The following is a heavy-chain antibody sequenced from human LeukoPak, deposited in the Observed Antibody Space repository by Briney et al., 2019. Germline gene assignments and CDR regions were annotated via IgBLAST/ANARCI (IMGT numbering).Heavy chain of an antibody. Sequence: SVTLSLTCTVSGGSISSYYWSWIRQPPGKGLEWIGYIYYSGRTNYNPSLKSRVTISVDTSKNQFSLKLSSVTAADTAVYYCASTYCSGGSCYWALDYWGQGTLVTVSS. CDR3: ASTYCSGGSCYWALDY. J-gene: IGHJ4*02. D-gene: IGHD2-15*01. CDR2: IYYSGRT. V-gene: IGHV4-59*08. CDR1: GGSISSYY.